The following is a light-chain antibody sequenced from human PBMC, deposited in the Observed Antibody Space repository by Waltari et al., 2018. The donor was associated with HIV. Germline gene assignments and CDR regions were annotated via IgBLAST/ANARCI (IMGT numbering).Light chain of an antibody. CDR2: EGS. Sequence: QSALTQPPSASGSPGQSVTISCTGTSSDVGGYDYVSCYQHHPGKVPRLIMYEGSKRPSGVPDRFSGFKSGNTASLTVSGLQAEDEADYYCTSYAGSGEYVFGTGTKVNVL. CDR3: TSYAGSGEYV. V-gene: IGLV2-8*01. J-gene: IGLJ1*01. CDR1: SSDVGGYDY.